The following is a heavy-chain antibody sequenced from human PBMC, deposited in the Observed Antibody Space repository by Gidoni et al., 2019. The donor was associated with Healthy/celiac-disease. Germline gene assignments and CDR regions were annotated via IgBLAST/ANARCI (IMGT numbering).Heavy chain of an antibody. J-gene: IGHJ4*02. V-gene: IGHV4-34*01. CDR1: GGSFSGYY. Sequence: QVQLQQWGAGLLKPSETLSLTCAVYGGSFSGYYWSWIRQPPWKGLEWIGEINHSGSTNYNPALKSRVTISVDTSKNQFSLKLSSVTAADTAVYYCARVSWYYFDYWGQGTLVTVSS. D-gene: IGHD6-13*01. CDR3: ARVSWYYFDY. CDR2: INHSGST.